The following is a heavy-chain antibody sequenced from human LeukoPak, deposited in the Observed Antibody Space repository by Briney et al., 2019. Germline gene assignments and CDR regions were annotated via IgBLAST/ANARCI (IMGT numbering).Heavy chain of an antibody. J-gene: IGHJ4*02. CDR2: INPNSGGT. CDR1: GYTFTGYY. CDR3: ARHRDSGNYYPFDY. D-gene: IGHD1-26*01. V-gene: IGHV1-2*02. Sequence: ASVKVSCKASGYTFTGYYIHWVRQAPGQGLEWMGWINPNSGGTKYAQKFQGRVTMTRDTSISTAYMELSRLTSDDMAVYYCARHRDSGNYYPFDYWGQGTLVTVSS.